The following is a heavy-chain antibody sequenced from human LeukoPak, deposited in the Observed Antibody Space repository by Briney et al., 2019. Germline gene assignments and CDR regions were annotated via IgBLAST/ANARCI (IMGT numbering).Heavy chain of an antibody. CDR3: ARDNRGYCSNSSCYSEGYFYYYMDV. CDR1: GGSISSYY. V-gene: IGHV4-4*07. CDR2: IYTSGTT. J-gene: IGHJ6*03. Sequence: SETLSLTCTVSGGSISSYYWSWIRQPAGKGLEWIGRIYTSGTTNYNPSLKSRVTMSVDTSKNQFSLKLSSVTAADTAVYFCARDNRGYCSNSSCYSEGYFYYYMDVWGKGTMVTVSS. D-gene: IGHD2-2*01.